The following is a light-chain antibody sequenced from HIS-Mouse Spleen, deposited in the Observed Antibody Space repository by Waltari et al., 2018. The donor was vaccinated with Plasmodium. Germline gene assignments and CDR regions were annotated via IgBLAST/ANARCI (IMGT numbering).Light chain of an antibody. CDR3: MQGIHLPLT. CDR2: EVS. Sequence: EIVMTQSPATLSVSPGERATLYCRASQSLLHSDGKTYLYWYLQKPGQSPQLLIYEVSSRFSGVPDRFSGSGSGTDFTLKISRVEAEDVGVYYCMQGIHLPLTFGGGTKVEIK. J-gene: IGKJ4*01. CDR1: QSLLHSDGKTY. V-gene: IGKV2-29*03.